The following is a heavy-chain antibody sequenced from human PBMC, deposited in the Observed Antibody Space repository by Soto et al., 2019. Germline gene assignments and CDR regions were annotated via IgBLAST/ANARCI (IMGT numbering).Heavy chain of an antibody. CDR2: IYYSGST. V-gene: IGHV4-59*01. CDR1: GGSISSYY. D-gene: IGHD6-19*01. Sequence: SETLSLTCTVSGGSISSYYWSWIRQPPGKGLEWIGYIYYSGSTNYNPSLKSRVTISVDTSKNQFSLKLSSVTAADTAVYYCARDSGYSSGGVYYYYGMDXWGKGNTVTV. J-gene: IGHJ6*04. CDR3: ARDSGYSSGGVYYYYGMDX.